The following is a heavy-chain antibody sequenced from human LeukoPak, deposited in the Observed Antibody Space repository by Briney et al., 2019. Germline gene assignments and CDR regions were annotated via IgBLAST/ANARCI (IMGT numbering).Heavy chain of an antibody. D-gene: IGHD6-19*01. Sequence: GGSLRLSCAASGFTFSSYAMSWVRQAPGKGLEWVSTISGSGGSTYYADSVKGRFTISRDNSKNTLSLQMNSLRAEDTAIYYCAKEYSSGWYYFVYWGQGTLVTFSS. V-gene: IGHV3-23*01. CDR3: AKEYSSGWYYFVY. J-gene: IGHJ4*02. CDR1: GFTFSSYA. CDR2: ISGSGGST.